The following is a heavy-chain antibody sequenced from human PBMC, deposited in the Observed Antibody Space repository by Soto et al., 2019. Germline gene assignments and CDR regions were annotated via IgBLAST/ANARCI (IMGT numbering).Heavy chain of an antibody. CDR2: ISGSGGST. D-gene: IGHD6-19*01. Sequence: EVQVLESGGGLVQPGGSLRLSCAASGFTFSSYAMNWVRQAPGKGLEWVSVISGSGGSTYYADTVKGRFTISRDNSKNTLYLQMNSLRAEDTAVYYCARRSSGWYFDYGGQGTLVTVSS. V-gene: IGHV3-23*01. J-gene: IGHJ4*02. CDR3: ARRSSGWYFDY. CDR1: GFTFSSYA.